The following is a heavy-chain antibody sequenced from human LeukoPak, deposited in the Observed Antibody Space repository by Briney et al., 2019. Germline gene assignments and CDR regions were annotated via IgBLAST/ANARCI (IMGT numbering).Heavy chain of an antibody. D-gene: IGHD3-16*01. CDR2: ISYDERGK. J-gene: IGHJ1*01. CDR3: SADGTPKFEH. V-gene: IGHV3-30*03. CDR1: GFGFNYYG. Sequence: GGSLRLSCAASGFGFNYYGMVWFRQSPGKGLEWVATISYDERGKHYADSVQGRFTISRDNSKSVLYLQLDYLRPEDTAVYYCSADGTPKFEHWGQGTLVTVSS.